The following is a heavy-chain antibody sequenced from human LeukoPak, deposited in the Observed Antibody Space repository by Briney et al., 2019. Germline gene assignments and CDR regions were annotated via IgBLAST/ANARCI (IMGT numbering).Heavy chain of an antibody. CDR3: ARNSAVAGFDY. V-gene: IGHV3-21*01. CDR2: ISSSSSYI. Sequence: KPGGSLRLSCAASGFSFSSYSMNWVRQAPGKGLEWVSSISSSSSYIYYADSVKGRFTISRDNAKNSPYLQMNSLRAEDTAVYYCARNSAVAGFDYWGQGTLVTVSS. CDR1: GFSFSSYS. D-gene: IGHD6-19*01. J-gene: IGHJ4*02.